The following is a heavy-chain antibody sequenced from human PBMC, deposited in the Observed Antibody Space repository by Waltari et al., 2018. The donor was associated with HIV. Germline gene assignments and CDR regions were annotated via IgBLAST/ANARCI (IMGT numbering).Heavy chain of an antibody. CDR1: GFTFGDYA. D-gene: IGHD5-12*01. CDR2: IRSKPYCGTT. J-gene: IGHJ4*02. Sequence: EVQLVESGGGWVKPGRSLRLSCTASGFTFGDYAMNWFRQAPWKGLEWVGFIRSKPYCGTTEYAASVKGRFTISRDDSKSIAYLQMNSLKTEDTAVYYCTRGRGDGYDYVDQWGQGTLVTVSS. V-gene: IGHV3-49*05. CDR3: TRGRGDGYDYVDQ.